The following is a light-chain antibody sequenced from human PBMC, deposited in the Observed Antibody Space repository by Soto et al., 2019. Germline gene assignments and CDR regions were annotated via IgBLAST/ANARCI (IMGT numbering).Light chain of an antibody. CDR3: SSYACSNNLV. CDR2: EVS. J-gene: IGLJ3*02. Sequence: QSALTQPPSASGSPGQSVTISCTGTSSDVGAYNYVSWYQQHPGQAPKLIIYEVSKRHSGVPHRFSGSKSGNTASLTVSGVEAAEEAAYYCSSYACSNNLVFGGGTKLTVL. CDR1: SSDVGAYNY. V-gene: IGLV2-8*01.